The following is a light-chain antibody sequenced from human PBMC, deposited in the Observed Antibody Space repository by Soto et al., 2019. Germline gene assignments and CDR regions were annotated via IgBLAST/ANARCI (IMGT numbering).Light chain of an antibody. Sequence: SVLTRPASVSGSAGRSIASACTGTSSDVGGYNYVSWYQQHPGKAPKLMIYEVSNRPSGVSSRFSGSKSGNTASLTISGLQAEDEADYYCSSYTSSSTRVFGTGTKVTVL. CDR3: SSYTSSSTRV. CDR1: SSDVGGYNY. CDR2: EVS. V-gene: IGLV2-14*01. J-gene: IGLJ1*01.